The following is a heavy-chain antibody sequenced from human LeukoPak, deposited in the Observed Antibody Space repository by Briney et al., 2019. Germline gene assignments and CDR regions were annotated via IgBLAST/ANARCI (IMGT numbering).Heavy chain of an antibody. D-gene: IGHD3-10*01. CDR1: GGSFSGYY. CDR3: ARSSITMVRGVIIIGDWFDP. Sequence: PSETLSLTCAVYGGSFSGYYWSWIRQPPGKGLEWIGEINHSGSTNYNPSLKSRVTISVDTSKNQFSLKLSSVTAADTAVYYCARSSITMVRGVIIIGDWFDPWGQGTLITVSS. CDR2: INHSGST. V-gene: IGHV4-34*01. J-gene: IGHJ5*02.